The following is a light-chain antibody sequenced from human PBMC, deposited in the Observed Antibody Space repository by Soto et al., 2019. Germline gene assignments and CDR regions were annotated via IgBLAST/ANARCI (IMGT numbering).Light chain of an antibody. Sequence: QSALTQPPSASGSPGQSVTISCTGTSSDLRDSDFTSWYQLYPGKAPKLMIYEVTKRPSGVPDRFSGSKSVNMAYLTVSGLQAEDEAEYYCSSYADFNNVLFGGGTKLTVL. CDR1: SSDLRDSDF. V-gene: IGLV2-8*01. CDR2: EVT. J-gene: IGLJ3*02. CDR3: SSYADFNNVL.